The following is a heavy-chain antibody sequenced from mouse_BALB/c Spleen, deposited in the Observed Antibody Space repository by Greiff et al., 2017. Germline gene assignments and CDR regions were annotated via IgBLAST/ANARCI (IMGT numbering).Heavy chain of an antibody. CDR1: GYTFTDYL. CDR3: ARGYYGNSDY. D-gene: IGHD2-1*01. Sequence: QVQLQQPGAELVMPGASVKMSCKASGYTFTDYLMHWVKQRPGQGLEWIGAIDTSDSYTSYNQKFKGKATLTVDESSSTAYMDLSSMTSEDSAVYYCARGYYGNSDYWGQGTTLTVSS. J-gene: IGHJ2*01. V-gene: IGHV1-69*01. CDR2: IDTSDSYT.